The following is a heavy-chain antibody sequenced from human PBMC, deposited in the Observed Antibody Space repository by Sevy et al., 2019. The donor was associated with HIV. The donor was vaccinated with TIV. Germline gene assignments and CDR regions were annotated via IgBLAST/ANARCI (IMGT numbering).Heavy chain of an antibody. J-gene: IGHJ4*02. CDR3: AKPHGIAVAGRGVFDY. Sequence: GGSLRLSCAASGFTFSSYAMSWVRQAPGKGLEWVSAISGSGGSTYYADSVKGRFTISRDNSKNTLYLQMNSLRAEDTAVYYCAKPHGIAVAGRGVFDYWGQGTLVTVSS. CDR1: GFTFSSYA. D-gene: IGHD6-19*01. CDR2: ISGSGGST. V-gene: IGHV3-23*01.